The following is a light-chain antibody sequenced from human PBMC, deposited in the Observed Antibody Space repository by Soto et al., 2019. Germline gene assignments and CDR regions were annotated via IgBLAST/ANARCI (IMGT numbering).Light chain of an antibody. CDR1: SSDVGGYNY. J-gene: IGLJ2*01. Sequence: QSVLTQPASVSGSPGQSITISCTGTSSDVGGYNYVSWYQQHPGKAPKLMINDVSNRPSGVSNRFSGSKSGNTASLTISGLQAEYEADYYCSSYTSSSTVVFGGGTKLTVL. CDR2: DVS. CDR3: SSYTSSSTVV. V-gene: IGLV2-14*01.